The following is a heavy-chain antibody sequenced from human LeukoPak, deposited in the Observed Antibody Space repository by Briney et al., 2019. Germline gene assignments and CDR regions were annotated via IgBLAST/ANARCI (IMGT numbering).Heavy chain of an antibody. Sequence: GGSLRLSCAASGFTFSSYEMNWVRQAPGKGLEWVSYISRSGTTIYYADSVKGRFTISRDNAKNSLYLQMNSLRAEDTAVYYCARVRWQQSYYTDVWGKGTTVTVSS. CDR2: ISRSGTTI. CDR3: ARVRWQQSYYTDV. J-gene: IGHJ6*03. CDR1: GFTFSSYE. D-gene: IGHD6-13*01. V-gene: IGHV3-48*03.